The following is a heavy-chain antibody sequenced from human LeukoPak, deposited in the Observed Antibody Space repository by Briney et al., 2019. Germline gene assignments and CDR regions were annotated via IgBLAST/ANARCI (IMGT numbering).Heavy chain of an antibody. CDR1: GFTFGTYA. D-gene: IGHD3-9*01. CDR2: IDSSSGYI. V-gene: IGHV3-21*01. J-gene: IGHJ4*02. CDR3: ARDSFDSGSSPSDF. Sequence: GGSLRLSCAASGFTFGTYAMSWVRQPPGKGLEWVSSIDSSSGYISYADSVKGRFTISRDNARNSLFLQMSSLRDDDTAVYYCARDSFDSGSSPSDFWGQGTLVTVSS.